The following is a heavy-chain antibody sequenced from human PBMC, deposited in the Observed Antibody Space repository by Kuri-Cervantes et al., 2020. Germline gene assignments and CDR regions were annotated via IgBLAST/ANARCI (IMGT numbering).Heavy chain of an antibody. CDR1: GFTFSSYS. CDR3: AKDLTPGGGDAFDI. V-gene: IGHV3-48*01. Sequence: GESLKISCAASGFTFSSYSMNWVRQAPGKGLEWVSYISSSSSTIYYADSVKGRFTISRDNSKNTLYLQMNSLRAEDTAVYYCAKDLTPGGGDAFDIWGQGTMVTVSS. J-gene: IGHJ3*02. D-gene: IGHD1-14*01. CDR2: ISSSSSTI.